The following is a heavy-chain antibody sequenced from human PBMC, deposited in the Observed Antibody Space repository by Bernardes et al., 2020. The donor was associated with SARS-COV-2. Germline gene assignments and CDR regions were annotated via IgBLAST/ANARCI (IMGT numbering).Heavy chain of an antibody. D-gene: IGHD3-22*01. J-gene: IGHJ4*02. CDR1: GFSLTPGGMS. Sequence: SGPTLVKPTQTLTLTCAFSGFSLTPGGMSVSWIRQPPGKALEWLALIHWDDEKSYSTSLKTRLTISKDTSKNQVVLTMTNMDPVDTATYYCARIRENYYDSSGHTFVGYFDTWGQGTLVTVSS. V-gene: IGHV2-70*01. CDR2: IHWDDEK. CDR3: ARIRENYYDSSGHTFVGYFDT.